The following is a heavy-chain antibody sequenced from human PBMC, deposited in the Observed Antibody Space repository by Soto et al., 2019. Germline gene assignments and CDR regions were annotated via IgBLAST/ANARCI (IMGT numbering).Heavy chain of an antibody. Sequence: GVSLRLSCAASGFTFSSYAMSWVRQAPGKGLEWVSAISGSGGSTYYADSVKGRFTISRDNSKNTLYLQMNSLRAEDTAVYYCAKDLLSYYDFWSGSCPDVWGQGTTVTVSS. CDR1: GFTFSSYA. CDR3: AKDLLSYYDFWSGSCPDV. D-gene: IGHD3-3*01. CDR2: ISGSGGST. J-gene: IGHJ6*02. V-gene: IGHV3-23*01.